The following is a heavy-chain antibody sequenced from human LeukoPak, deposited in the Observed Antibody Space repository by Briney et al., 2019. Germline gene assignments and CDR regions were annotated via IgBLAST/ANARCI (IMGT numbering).Heavy chain of an antibody. CDR3: AREYSSSPWYFDV. V-gene: IGHV1-2*06. CDR1: GYSFTGYY. D-gene: IGHD6-6*01. CDR2: INPNSGGT. J-gene: IGHJ2*01. Sequence: SVTVSFKSSGYSFTGYYMHWVRQAPGQGLEWMGRINPNSGGTNYAQKFQGMVTMTRDTSISTTNMELSRLRSDDTAVYYCAREYSSSPWYFDVWGGGTLVTVSS.